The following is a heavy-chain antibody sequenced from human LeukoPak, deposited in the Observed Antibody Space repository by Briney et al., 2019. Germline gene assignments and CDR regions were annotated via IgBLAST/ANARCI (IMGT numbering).Heavy chain of an antibody. CDR1: GFTFSSYE. CDR3: ARDLTRNPEGY. J-gene: IGHJ4*02. V-gene: IGHV3-48*03. D-gene: IGHD1-14*01. CDR2: ISSSGSTI. Sequence: PGGSLRLSCAASGFTFSSYEMNWVRQAPGKGLEWVSYISSSGSTIYYADSVKGRFTISRDNAKNSLYLQMNSLRAEDTAVYYCARDLTRNPEGYWGQGTLVTVSS.